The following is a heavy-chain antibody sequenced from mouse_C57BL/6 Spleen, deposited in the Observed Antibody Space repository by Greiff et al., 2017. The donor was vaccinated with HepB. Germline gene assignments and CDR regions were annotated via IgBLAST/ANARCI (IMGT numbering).Heavy chain of an antibody. D-gene: IGHD2-4*01. V-gene: IGHV1-26*01. CDR2: INPNNGGT. CDR1: GYTFTDYY. CDR3: AREGDYDGGFAY. Sequence: EVQLQQSGPELVKPGASVKISCKASGYTFTDYYMNWVKQSHGKSLEWIGDINPNNGGTSYNQKFKGKATLTVDKSSSTAYMELRSLTSEDSAVYYCAREGDYDGGFAYWGQGTLVTVSA. J-gene: IGHJ3*01.